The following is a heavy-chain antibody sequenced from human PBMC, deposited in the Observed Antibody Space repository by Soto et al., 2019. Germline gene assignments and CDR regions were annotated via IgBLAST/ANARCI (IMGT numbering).Heavy chain of an antibody. J-gene: IGHJ3*02. CDR3: AMYGGAFDI. V-gene: IGHV6-1*01. D-gene: IGHD2-8*01. Sequence: SQTLSLTCAISGDSVSSNSATLDWIRQSPSRGLEWLGRTYYRSKWYNDYAVSVKSRITINPDTSNNQLSLQLNSVTPDDTAVYYCAMYGGAFDIWGQGTMVTVSS. CDR1: GDSVSSNSAT. CDR2: TYYRSKWYN.